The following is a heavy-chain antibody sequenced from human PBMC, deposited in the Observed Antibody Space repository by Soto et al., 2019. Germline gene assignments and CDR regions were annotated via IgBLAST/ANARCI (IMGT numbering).Heavy chain of an antibody. D-gene: IGHD2-2*01. V-gene: IGHV1-46*01. CDR3: ARGPDIVVVPAAMLYYGMDV. Sequence: ASVKVSCKAAGYTFTSYYMHWVRQAPRQGLEWMGIINPSGGSTSYAQKFQGWVTMTRDTSISTAYMELSRLRSDDTAVYYCARGPDIVVVPAAMLYYGMDVWGQGTTVTVSS. CDR2: INPSGGST. CDR1: GYTFTSYY. J-gene: IGHJ6*02.